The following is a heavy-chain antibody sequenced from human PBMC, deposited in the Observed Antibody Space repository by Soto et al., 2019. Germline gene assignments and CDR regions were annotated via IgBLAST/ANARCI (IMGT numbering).Heavy chain of an antibody. J-gene: IGHJ3*02. CDR1: GFTFSTYA. V-gene: IGHV3-23*01. CDR2: IIGGGDST. CDR3: AKDLRTIDALDS. Sequence: PGGSLRLSCAASGFTFSTYALSWVRQAPGKGLEWVSAIIGGGDSTYYADSVKGRFTISRDNSKNKLNLQMNSLRAEDTAVYYFAKDLRTIDALDSWGQGTMGTV.